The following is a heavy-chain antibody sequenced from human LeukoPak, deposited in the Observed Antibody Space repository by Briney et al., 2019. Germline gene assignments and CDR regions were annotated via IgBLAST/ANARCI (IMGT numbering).Heavy chain of an antibody. Sequence: PSQTLSLTCTVSGGSISSGGYYWSWIRQHPGEGLEWIGSIYHSGTTYYNPSLKSRVTISVDTSKNQFSLRLSSVTAADTAVYYCARAVDSSPYSPPGFWGQGTMVTVSS. J-gene: IGHJ3*01. CDR2: IYHSGTT. CDR3: ARAVDSSPYSPPGF. V-gene: IGHV4-39*07. CDR1: GGSISSGGYY. D-gene: IGHD3-22*01.